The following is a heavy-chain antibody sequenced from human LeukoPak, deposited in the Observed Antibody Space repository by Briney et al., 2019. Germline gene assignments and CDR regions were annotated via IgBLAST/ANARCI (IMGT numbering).Heavy chain of an antibody. CDR2: IVVGSGNT. CDR3: AAASENLTGYRYYGYYCMDV. CDR1: GFTFTSSA. Sequence: SVKVSCKASGFTFTSSAMQWVRQARGQRLEWIGWIVVGSGNTNYAQKFQERVTITRDMSTSTAYMELSSLRSEDTAVYYCAAASENLTGYRYYGYYCMDVWGQGTTVTVSS. V-gene: IGHV1-58*02. J-gene: IGHJ6*02. D-gene: IGHD3-9*01.